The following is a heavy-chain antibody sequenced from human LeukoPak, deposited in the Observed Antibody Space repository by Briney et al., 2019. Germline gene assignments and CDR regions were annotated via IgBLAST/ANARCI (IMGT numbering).Heavy chain of an antibody. CDR3: ARIPNWNDLVIDY. J-gene: IGHJ4*02. D-gene: IGHD1-1*01. CDR1: GFTFSSYS. V-gene: IGHV3-21*01. Sequence: PGGSLRLSCAASGFTFSSYSMNWVRQAPGKGLEWVSSISSSSSYIYYADSVKGRFTISRDNAQNSLYLQMSSLRAEDTAVYYCARIPNWNDLVIDYWGQGTQVTVSS. CDR2: ISSSSSYI.